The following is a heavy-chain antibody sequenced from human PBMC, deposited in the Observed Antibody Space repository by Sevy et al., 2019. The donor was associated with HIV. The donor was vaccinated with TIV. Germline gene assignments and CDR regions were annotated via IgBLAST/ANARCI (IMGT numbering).Heavy chain of an antibody. V-gene: IGHV1-8*01. CDR2: MNPNSGKT. CDR1: GYTFTSYA. D-gene: IGHD2-15*01. J-gene: IGHJ6*02. Sequence: ASVKVSCRSSGYTFTSYAINWVRQPIGQGLEWMGWMNPNSGKTGFAQRFQGRLSMTRDTSINTAYMELSSLSSEDTAVYYCARGYCSGDACYGEGMYVWGQGTTVTVSS. CDR3: ARGYCSGDACYGEGMYV.